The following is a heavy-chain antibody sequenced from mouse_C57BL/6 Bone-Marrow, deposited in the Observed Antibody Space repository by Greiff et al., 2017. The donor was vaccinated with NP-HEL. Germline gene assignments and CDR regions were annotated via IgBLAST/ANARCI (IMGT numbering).Heavy chain of an antibody. CDR3: ARRLVRYDFDY. Sequence: VQLQQSGPELVKPGASVKISCKASGYSFTGYYMNWVKQSPEKSLEWIGEINPSTGGTTYNQKFKAKATLTVDKSSSTAYMQLKSLTSEDSAVYYCARRLVRYDFDYWGQGTTLTVSS. V-gene: IGHV1-42*01. CDR2: INPSTGGT. CDR1: GYSFTGYY. D-gene: IGHD1-1*01. J-gene: IGHJ2*01.